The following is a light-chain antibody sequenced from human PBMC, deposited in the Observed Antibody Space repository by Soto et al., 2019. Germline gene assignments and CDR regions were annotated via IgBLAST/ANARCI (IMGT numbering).Light chain of an antibody. V-gene: IGLV1-40*01. J-gene: IGLJ2*01. Sequence: QSVLTQPPSVSGAPGQRVTISCTGGSSNIGAGYDVHWYQQLPATAPKLLIFGNNNRPSGVPDRFSGSKSGTSASLAITGLQAEDEADYYCQSYDSSLSGVIFGGGTQLTVL. CDR1: SSNIGAGYD. CDR2: GNN. CDR3: QSYDSSLSGVI.